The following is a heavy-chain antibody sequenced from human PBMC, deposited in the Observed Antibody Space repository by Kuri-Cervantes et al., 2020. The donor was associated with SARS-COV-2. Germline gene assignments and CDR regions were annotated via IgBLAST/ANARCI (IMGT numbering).Heavy chain of an antibody. D-gene: IGHD3-3*01. Sequence: GESLKISCAASGFTFSSYWMSWVRQAPGKGLEWVANIKQDGSEKYYVDSVKGRFTISRDNAKNSLYLQMNSLRAEDTAVYYCAKDYRITIFGVVIRSYYYYMDVWGKGTTVTVSS. J-gene: IGHJ6*03. CDR2: IKQDGSEK. CDR3: AKDYRITIFGVVIRSYYYYMDV. CDR1: GFTFSSYW. V-gene: IGHV3-7*01.